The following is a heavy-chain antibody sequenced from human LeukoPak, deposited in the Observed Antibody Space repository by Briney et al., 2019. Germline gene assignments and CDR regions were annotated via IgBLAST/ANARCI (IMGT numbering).Heavy chain of an antibody. CDR2: IRDKANSYAT. CDR3: TRWDCTTTGCYPFDY. J-gene: IGHJ4*02. D-gene: IGHD2-2*01. V-gene: IGHV3-73*01. CDR1: GFTFSGSA. Sequence: PGGSLRLSCAASGFTFSGSAIHWVRQAAGKGLEWVGRIRDKANSYATAYIASVKGRFTISRDDSKNPAYLQMSSLKTEDTAVYYCTRWDCTTTGCYPFDYWGQGTLVTVSS.